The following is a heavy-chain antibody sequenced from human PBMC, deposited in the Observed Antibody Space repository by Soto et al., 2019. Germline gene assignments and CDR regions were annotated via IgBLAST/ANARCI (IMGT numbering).Heavy chain of an antibody. Sequence: QVQLVQSGAEEKKPGASVKVSCKASGYTFTSYAMHWVRQAPGQRLEWMGWINAGNGNTKYSQKFQGRVTISRDTSASTAIMELSSLRSEDTAVYSWARDVGPGDYWGQGTLVTVSS. CDR1: GYTFTSYA. V-gene: IGHV1-3*05. CDR3: ARDVGPGDY. J-gene: IGHJ4*02. D-gene: IGHD2-2*01. CDR2: INAGNGNT.